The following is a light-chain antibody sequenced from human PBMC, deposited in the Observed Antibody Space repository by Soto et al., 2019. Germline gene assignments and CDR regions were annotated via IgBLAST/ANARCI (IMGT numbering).Light chain of an antibody. Sequence: DIQMTQSPSSLSASVGDRVTITCRASQSISSYLNWYQQKPGKAPKLLIYAASSLQSGVPSRFSXXGSGXXXTLTISSLQPEDFATYYCQQSYSTPLTFGGGTKVEIK. V-gene: IGKV1-39*01. CDR3: QQSYSTPLT. CDR2: AAS. J-gene: IGKJ4*01. CDR1: QSISSY.